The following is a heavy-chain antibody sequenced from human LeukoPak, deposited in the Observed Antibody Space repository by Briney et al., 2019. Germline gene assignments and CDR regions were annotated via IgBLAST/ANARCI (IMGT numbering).Heavy chain of an antibody. CDR3: ARAGGRRTATTKGYFDY. D-gene: IGHD5-24*01. CDR1: GFTFSSYA. CDR2: ISYDGSNK. Sequence: GRSLRLSCAASGFTFSSYAMHWVRQAPGKGLEWVAVISYDGSNKYYADSVKGRFTISRDNSKNTLYLQMNSLRAEDTAVYYCARAGGRRTATTKGYFDYWGQGTLVTVSS. V-gene: IGHV3-30-3*01. J-gene: IGHJ4*02.